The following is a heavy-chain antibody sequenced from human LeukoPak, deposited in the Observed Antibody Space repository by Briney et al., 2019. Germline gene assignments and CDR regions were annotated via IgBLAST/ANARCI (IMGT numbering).Heavy chain of an antibody. CDR2: IYYSGST. V-gene: IGHV4-59*01. CDR1: GGSISSYY. CDR3: ARDRGAYCSSTSCYSNFDY. J-gene: IGHJ4*02. D-gene: IGHD2-2*02. Sequence: NTSETLSLTCTVSGGSISSYYWSWIRQPPGKGLEWIGYIYYSGSTNYNPSLKSRVTISVDTSENQFSLKLSSVTAADTAVYYCARDRGAYCSSTSCYSNFDYWGQGTLVTVSS.